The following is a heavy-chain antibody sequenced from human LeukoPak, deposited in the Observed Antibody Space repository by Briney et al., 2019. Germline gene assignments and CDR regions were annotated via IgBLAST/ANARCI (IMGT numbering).Heavy chain of an antibody. J-gene: IGHJ4*02. V-gene: IGHV1-46*01. Sequence: GASVKVSCKASGGTFTSYYMHWVRQAPGQGLEWMGIINPSGGSTSYAQKFQGRVTMTRDTSTSTAYMELSSLRSEDTAVYYCARGPLYDYGDLDIPFDYWGQGTLVTVSS. CDR1: GGTFTSYY. CDR2: INPSGGST. CDR3: ARGPLYDYGDLDIPFDY. D-gene: IGHD4-17*01.